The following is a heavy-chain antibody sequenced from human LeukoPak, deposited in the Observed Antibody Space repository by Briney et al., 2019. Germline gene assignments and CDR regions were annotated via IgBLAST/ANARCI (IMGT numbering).Heavy chain of an antibody. D-gene: IGHD6-13*01. CDR2: IYYSGST. Sequence: PSETLSLTCTVSGGSISSSSYYWGWIRQPPGKGLEWIGSIYYSGSTYYNPSLKSRVTISVDTSKNQFSLKLSSVTAADTAVYYCARHRYSSSWYRGEFDYWGQGTLVTVSS. J-gene: IGHJ4*02. CDR3: ARHRYSSSWYRGEFDY. V-gene: IGHV4-39*07. CDR1: GGSISSSSYY.